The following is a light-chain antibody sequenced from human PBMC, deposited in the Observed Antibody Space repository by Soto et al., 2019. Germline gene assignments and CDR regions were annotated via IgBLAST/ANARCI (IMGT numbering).Light chain of an antibody. CDR3: SSYSSTTTLV. CDR1: SSDVGGYNY. Sequence: QSALTQPVSVSGSPGQSITISCTGTSSDVGGYNYVSWYQQRPGKAPKLMIYDVNNRPSGVSNRFSASKSGNTASLTISGLQAEDEADYYCSSYSSTTTLVFGGGTKVTVL. V-gene: IGLV2-14*01. J-gene: IGLJ3*02. CDR2: DVN.